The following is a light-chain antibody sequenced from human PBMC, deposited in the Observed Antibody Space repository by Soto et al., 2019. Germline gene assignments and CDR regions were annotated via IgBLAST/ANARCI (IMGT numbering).Light chain of an antibody. CDR2: AAS. CDR3: QQSYSTPRA. Sequence: DIQMTQSPSSLSASIRDRVTITCRASQRIATFLNWYQQKPGKAPNLLTYAASSLQSGVPSRLSGSGSGTDFTLTISSLQPEDYATYYCQQSYSTPRAFGQGTKLEIK. J-gene: IGKJ2*01. CDR1: QRIATF. V-gene: IGKV1-39*01.